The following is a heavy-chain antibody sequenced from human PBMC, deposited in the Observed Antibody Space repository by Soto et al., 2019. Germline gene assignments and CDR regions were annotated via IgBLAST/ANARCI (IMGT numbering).Heavy chain of an antibody. CDR3: ARDDFQSSSNPLNWFDP. CDR2: ISAGKGNT. Sequence: QVQLLQSGAEVKKPGASVKVSCRASNYAFTSYGIMWVRQAPGQGPEWMGWISAGKGNTNYAQRFQDRITLTTDTSTSTAYMELRSLRSDDTAIYYWARDDFQSSSNPLNWFDPWGQGTLVTVSS. V-gene: IGHV1-18*01. CDR1: NYAFTSYG. J-gene: IGHJ5*02. D-gene: IGHD6-6*01.